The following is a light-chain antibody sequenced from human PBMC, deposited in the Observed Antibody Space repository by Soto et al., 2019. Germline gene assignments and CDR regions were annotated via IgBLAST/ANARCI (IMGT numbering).Light chain of an antibody. CDR2: GAS. V-gene: IGKV3-20*01. CDR1: QSVSSSH. Sequence: EIVLTQSPGTLSLSPGERGTLSCRASQSVSSSHLAWYQQKPGQAPRLLIYGASSRATGIPDRFSGSGSGTDFSLTNSRLEPEDFAVYYCQQYGSSPWTFGQGTKVEVK. CDR3: QQYGSSPWT. J-gene: IGKJ1*01.